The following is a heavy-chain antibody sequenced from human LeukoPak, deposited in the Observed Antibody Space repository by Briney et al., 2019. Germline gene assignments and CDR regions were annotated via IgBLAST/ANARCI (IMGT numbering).Heavy chain of an antibody. D-gene: IGHD3-9*01. CDR1: GFTLSSYE. V-gene: IGHV3-23*01. J-gene: IGHJ4*02. CDR2: VDYSGGDT. Sequence: GGSLRLSCTASGFTLSSYEVSWIRQAPGKGLEWVSSVDYSGGDTHYADSVMGRFTISRDNAKNSLYLQMNSLRAEDTAVYYCARDSEGLRYFDWLLGGRAFFDYWGQGTLVTVSS. CDR3: ARDSEGLRYFDWLLGGRAFFDY.